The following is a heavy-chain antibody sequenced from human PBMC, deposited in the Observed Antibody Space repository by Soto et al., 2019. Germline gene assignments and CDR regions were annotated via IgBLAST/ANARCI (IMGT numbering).Heavy chain of an antibody. Sequence: QVQLVESGGGVVQPGRSLRLSCAASGFTFSSYAMHWVRQAPGKGLEWVAVIWYDGSNKYYADSVKGRFTISRDNSKNTLYLQMNSLRAEDTAVYYCARGRYDNSGYYSTYFDYWVQGTLVTVSA. CDR3: ARGRYDNSGYYSTYFDY. CDR2: IWYDGSNK. J-gene: IGHJ4*02. CDR1: GFTFSSYA. V-gene: IGHV3-33*01. D-gene: IGHD3-22*01.